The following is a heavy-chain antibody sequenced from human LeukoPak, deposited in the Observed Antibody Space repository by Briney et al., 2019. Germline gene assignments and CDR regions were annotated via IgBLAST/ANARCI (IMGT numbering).Heavy chain of an antibody. CDR3: ARVRRSGGSYLSGAFDI. CDR2: IYYSGST. Sequence: SETLSLTCTVSGGSISSYYWSWIRQPPGKGLEWMGYIYYSGSTNYNPSLKSRVTISVDTSKNQFSLKLSSVTAADTAVYYCARVRRSGGSYLSGAFDIWGQGTMVTVSS. V-gene: IGHV4-59*08. CDR1: GGSISSYY. J-gene: IGHJ3*02. D-gene: IGHD1-26*01.